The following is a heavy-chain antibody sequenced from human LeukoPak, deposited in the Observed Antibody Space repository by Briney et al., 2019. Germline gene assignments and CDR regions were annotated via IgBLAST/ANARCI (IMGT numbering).Heavy chain of an antibody. J-gene: IGHJ4*02. CDR1: GYTFTSYG. CDR3: ARDARHCTSSSCYSFYLDS. CDR2: ISAYNGNT. Sequence: ASVKVSCKATGYTFTSYGISWVRQAPGQGLEWMGWISAYNGNTNYAQKLQGRVTMTTDTSTSTAYMELSRLTSDDTAVYYCARDARHCTSSSCYSFYLDSWGQGTLVTVSS. V-gene: IGHV1-18*01. D-gene: IGHD2-2*01.